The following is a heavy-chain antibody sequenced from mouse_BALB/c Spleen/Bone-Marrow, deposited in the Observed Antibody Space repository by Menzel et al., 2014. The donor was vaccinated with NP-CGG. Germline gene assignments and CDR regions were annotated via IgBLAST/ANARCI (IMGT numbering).Heavy chain of an antibody. J-gene: IGHJ3*01. CDR3: ARWWITTGFAY. V-gene: IGHV14-3*02. CDR2: IDPANGNT. D-gene: IGHD2-4*01. CDR1: GFNIKDTY. Sequence: VQLQQSGAELVKPGASVKLSCTASGFNIKDTYMHWVKQRPEQGLEWIGRIDPANGNTKYDPKFQGKATITADTSSNTAYLQLSSLTSEDTAVYYCARWWITTGFAYWGQGTLVTVSA.